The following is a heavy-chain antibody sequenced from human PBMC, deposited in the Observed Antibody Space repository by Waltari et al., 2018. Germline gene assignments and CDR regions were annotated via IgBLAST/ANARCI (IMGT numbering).Heavy chain of an antibody. CDR1: GFTFSSYG. CDR2: IRYDGSNK. J-gene: IGHJ4*02. D-gene: IGHD6-13*01. Sequence: QVQLVESGGGVVQPGGSLRLSCAASGFTFSSYGMHWVRQAPGKGLEWVAVIRYDGSNKYYADSVKGRFTISRDNSKNTLYLQMNSLRAEDTAVYYCAKDRGQAAAADYWGQGTLVTVSS. V-gene: IGHV3-30*02. CDR3: AKDRGQAAAADY.